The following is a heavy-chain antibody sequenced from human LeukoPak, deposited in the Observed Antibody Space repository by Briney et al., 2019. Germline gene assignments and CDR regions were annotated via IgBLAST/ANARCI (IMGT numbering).Heavy chain of an antibody. CDR3: ARDAYYDFWSGYYGPHRNYFDY. CDR1: GYTFTGYY. V-gene: IGHV1-2*02. D-gene: IGHD3-3*01. CDR2: INPNSGGT. Sequence: ASVKVSCKASGYTFTGYYMHWVRQAPGQGLEWMGWINPNSGGTNYAQKFQGRVTMTRDTSISTAYVELSRLRPDDTAVYYCARDAYYDFWSGYYGPHRNYFDYWGQGTLVTVSS. J-gene: IGHJ4*02.